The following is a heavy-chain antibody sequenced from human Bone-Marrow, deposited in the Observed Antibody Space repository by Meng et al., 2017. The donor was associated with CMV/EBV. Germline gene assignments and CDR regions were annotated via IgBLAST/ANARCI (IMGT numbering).Heavy chain of an antibody. J-gene: IGHJ5*02. CDR2: IKQDGSEK. D-gene: IGHD6-6*01. V-gene: IGHV3-7*01. CDR3: ARSSIAARVLP. CDR1: GFIFNNYW. Sequence: GESLKISCATSGFIFNNYWMSWVRQAPGKGLEWVANIKQDGSEKHYVDSVKGRFTISRDNAKNSLHLQVNSLRVEDTAVYYCARSSIAARVLPWGQGTLVTVSS.